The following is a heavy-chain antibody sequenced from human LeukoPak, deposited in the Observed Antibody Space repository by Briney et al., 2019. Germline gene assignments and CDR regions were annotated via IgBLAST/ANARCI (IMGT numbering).Heavy chain of an antibody. V-gene: IGHV1-18*01. D-gene: IGHD3-22*01. Sequence: ASVKVSCKASGYTFTSYGISWVRQAPGQGLEWMGWISAYNGNTNYAQKLQGRVTMTTDTSTSTAYMELRSLRSDDTAVYYCARGHDGSGYYYRNWYFDLWGRGTLVTVSS. CDR3: ARGHDGSGYYYRNWYFDL. CDR1: GYTFTSYG. CDR2: ISAYNGNT. J-gene: IGHJ2*01.